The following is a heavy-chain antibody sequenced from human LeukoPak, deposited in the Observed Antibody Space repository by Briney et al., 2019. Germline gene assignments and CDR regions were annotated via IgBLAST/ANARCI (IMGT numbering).Heavy chain of an antibody. CDR3: ASSRIFGNAMDV. V-gene: IGHV3-53*01. Sequence: GGSLRLSCAASGLSVSSHYMSWVRQAPGKGLEWVSVIHSVGSTDYADSVKGRFTISRDNPKNRVDLQANSLRAEDTAVYYCASSRIFGNAMDVWGQGTTVTVSS. D-gene: IGHD3-3*01. CDR1: GLSVSSHY. J-gene: IGHJ6*02. CDR2: IHSVGST.